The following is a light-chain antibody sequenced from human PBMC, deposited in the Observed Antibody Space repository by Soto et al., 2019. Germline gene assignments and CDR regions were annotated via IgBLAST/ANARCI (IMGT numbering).Light chain of an antibody. Sequence: DIQMTQSPSTLSAFVGDRVTITCRASQSISSWLAWYQQKPGKAPKFLIYDASSLETGVPSRFSGSGSGTEFTLTIRSLQPDDFATYYCQQYDSSSPTFGQGTKLEIK. V-gene: IGKV1-5*01. CDR2: DAS. CDR3: QQYDSSSPT. J-gene: IGKJ2*01. CDR1: QSISSW.